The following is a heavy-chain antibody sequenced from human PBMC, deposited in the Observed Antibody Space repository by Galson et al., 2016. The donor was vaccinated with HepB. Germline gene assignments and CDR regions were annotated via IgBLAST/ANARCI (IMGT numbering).Heavy chain of an antibody. D-gene: IGHD6-13*01. CDR2: IWYDGSNK. V-gene: IGHV3-33*01. J-gene: IGHJ4*02. Sequence: SLRLSCAASGFTFFTYGMHWVRQAPGKGLEWVAVIWYDGSNKYCADSVKGRFTISRDNAKNSLYLQMNGLRAEDTAVYYCARGSSWYFRLCDYWGQGTLVTVSS. CDR1: GFTFFTYG. CDR3: ARGSSWYFRLCDY.